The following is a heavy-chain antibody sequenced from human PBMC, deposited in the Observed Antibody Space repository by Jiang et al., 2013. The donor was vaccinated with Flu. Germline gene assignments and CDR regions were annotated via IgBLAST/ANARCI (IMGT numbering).Heavy chain of an antibody. D-gene: IGHD6-19*01. CDR2: ISSSSSYI. CDR1: GFTFSSYS. Sequence: GLVKPGGSLRLSCAASGFTFSSYSMNWVRQAPGKGLEWVSSISSSSSYIYYADSVKGRFTISRDNAKNSLYLQMNSLRAEDTAVYYCAGDRGWPVYFDLWGRGTLVTVSS. V-gene: IGHV3-21*01. CDR3: AGDRGWPVYFDL. J-gene: IGHJ2*01.